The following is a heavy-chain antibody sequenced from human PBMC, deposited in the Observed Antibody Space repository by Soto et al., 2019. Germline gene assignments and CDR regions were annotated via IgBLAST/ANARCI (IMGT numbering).Heavy chain of an antibody. V-gene: IGHV1-18*01. J-gene: IGHJ5*02. Sequence: QVQLVQSGAEVKKPGASVKVSCKASGYTFTSYGISWVRQAPGQGLEWMGWINAYNGNTNYAQKLQGRVTMTTDTATRTAYMELRSLRSHDTAVYSCARVLPPFDPWGQGTLVTVSS. CDR2: INAYNGNT. CDR3: ARVLPPFDP. CDR1: GYTFTSYG.